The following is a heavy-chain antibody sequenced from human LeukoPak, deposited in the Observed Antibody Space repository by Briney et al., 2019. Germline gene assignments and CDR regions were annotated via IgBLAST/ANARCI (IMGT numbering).Heavy chain of an antibody. CDR1: GFTCSSYW. D-gene: IGHD1-26*01. Sequence: GGSLRLSCAASGFTCSSYWMSWVRQAPGKGLEWVANINQDRSEKYYVDSVKGRFTISRDNAKNSLYLQMNSLRAEDTAVYYCAREGQSYYYYYYGMDVWGQGTTVTVSS. V-gene: IGHV3-7*01. CDR3: AREGQSYYYYYYGMDV. J-gene: IGHJ6*02. CDR2: INQDRSEK.